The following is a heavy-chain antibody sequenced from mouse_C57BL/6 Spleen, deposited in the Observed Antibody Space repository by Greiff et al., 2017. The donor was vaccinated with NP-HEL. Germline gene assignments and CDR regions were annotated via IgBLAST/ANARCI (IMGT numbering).Heavy chain of an antibody. J-gene: IGHJ3*01. D-gene: IGHD2-5*01. CDR1: GYTFTSYW. V-gene: IGHV1-55*01. CDR2: IYPGSGST. CDR3: AREDYSNYLAY. Sequence: QVQLQQPGTELVKPGASVKLSCKASGYTFTSYWMHWVKQRPGQGLEWIGDIYPGSGSTNYNEKFKSKATLTVDTSSSTAYMQLSSLTSEDSAVYYCAREDYSNYLAYWGQGTLVTVSA.